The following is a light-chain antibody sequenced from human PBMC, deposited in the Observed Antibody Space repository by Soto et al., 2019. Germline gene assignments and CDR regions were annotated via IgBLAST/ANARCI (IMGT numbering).Light chain of an antibody. V-gene: IGKV1-6*01. J-gene: IGKJ2*01. CDR3: VQDSNSPYT. CDR1: QGIGNE. CDR2: AAS. Sequence: AIQMTQSPSSLSASVGDRVTITCRASQGIGNELGWYQQKAGKATKLLIYAASSFQSGGPSRFGGSGSGTAFTRTISTLPPKDFESYDGVQDSNSPYTFGQGTKLEIK.